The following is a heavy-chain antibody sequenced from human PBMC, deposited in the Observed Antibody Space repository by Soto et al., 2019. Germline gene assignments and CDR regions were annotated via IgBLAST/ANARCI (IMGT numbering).Heavy chain of an antibody. V-gene: IGHV3-23*01. CDR2: IGSGGDST. CDR3: AKDPYSGASFMRAVDY. Sequence: EVQLLESGGGLGQPGGSLRLSCAASGFTLSNYVMTWVRQAPGKGLEWVSTIGSGGDSTYYADAVKGRFTISRDNSKNTLYLQMNSLRGEDTAVYYCAKDPYSGASFMRAVDYWGQGTLVTVSS. D-gene: IGHD6-19*01. J-gene: IGHJ4*02. CDR1: GFTLSNYV.